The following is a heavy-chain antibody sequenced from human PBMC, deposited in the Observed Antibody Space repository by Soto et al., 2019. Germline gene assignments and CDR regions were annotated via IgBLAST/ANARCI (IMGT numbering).Heavy chain of an antibody. J-gene: IGHJ6*02. CDR2: IIPIFGTA. V-gene: IGHV1-69*12. CDR1: GGTFSSYG. CDR3: ATQGLPIYYYSGMDV. Sequence: QVQLVQSGAEVKKPGSSVKVSCKASGGTFSSYGISWVRQAPGQGLEWMGGIIPIFGTADYTQKFQGRVTIIADESTSTAYMELSSLRSEATAVYYCATQGLPIYYYSGMDVWGQGTTVTVSS.